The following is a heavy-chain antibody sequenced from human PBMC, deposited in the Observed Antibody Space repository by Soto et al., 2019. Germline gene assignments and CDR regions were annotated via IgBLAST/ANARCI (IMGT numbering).Heavy chain of an antibody. CDR1: GFTFSSYG. J-gene: IGHJ6*02. CDR2: ISYDGSNK. D-gene: IGHD3-10*01. V-gene: IGHV3-30*18. CDR3: AKLVGNYYGSGSSGDYYYYGMDV. Sequence: QVQLVESGGGVVQPGRSLRLSCAASGFTFSSYGMHWVRQAPGKGLEWVAVISYDGSNKYYADSVKGRFTISRDNSKKTLYLQMNSLRAEDTAVYYCAKLVGNYYGSGSSGDYYYYGMDVWGQGTTVTVSS.